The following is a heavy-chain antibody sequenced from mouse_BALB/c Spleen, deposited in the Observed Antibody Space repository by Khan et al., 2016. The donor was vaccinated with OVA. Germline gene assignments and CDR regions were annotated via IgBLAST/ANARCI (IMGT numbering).Heavy chain of an antibody. V-gene: IGHV3-2*02. CDR2: ITYSGRT. CDR3: VRGRSY. D-gene: IGHD3-3*01. CDR1: GYSITSDYA. J-gene: IGHJ3*01. Sequence: LQESGPGLVKPSQSLSLTCTVTGYSITSDYAWNWIRQFPGNKLEWMGYITYSGRTSYTPSLKSRIAITRDTSKNQFVLQLNSVTTEDTATYYCVRGRSYWGQGTLVTVSA.